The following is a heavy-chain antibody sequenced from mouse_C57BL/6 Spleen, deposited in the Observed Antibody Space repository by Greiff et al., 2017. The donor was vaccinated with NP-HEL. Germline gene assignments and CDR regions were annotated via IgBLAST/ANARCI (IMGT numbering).Heavy chain of an antibody. D-gene: IGHD1-1*01. CDR3: TTGVVEITTVVDFDS. V-gene: IGHV14-1*01. CDR1: GFNIKDYY. CDR2: IDPEDGDT. J-gene: IGHJ2*01. Sequence: EVQLQQSGAELVRPGASVKLSCTASGFNIKDYYMHWVKQRPEQGLEWIGRIDPEDGDTEYAPKFQGKATMTADTSSNTAYLQLSSLTSEDTAVYYCTTGVVEITTVVDFDSWGQGTTLTVSS.